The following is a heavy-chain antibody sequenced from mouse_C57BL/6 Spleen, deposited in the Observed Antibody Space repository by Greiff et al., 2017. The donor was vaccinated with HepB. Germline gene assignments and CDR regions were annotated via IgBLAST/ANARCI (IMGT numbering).Heavy chain of an antibody. V-gene: IGHV1-22*01. CDR2: INPNNGGT. CDR1: GYTFTDYN. CDR3: ARSSFITTVVAPNY. J-gene: IGHJ4*01. Sequence: EVQLQQSGPELVKPGASVKMSCKASGYTFTDYNMHWVKQSHGKSLEWIGYINPNNGGTSYNQKFKGKATLTVNKSSSTAYMELRSLTSEDSAVYYCARSSFITTVVAPNYWGQGTSVTVSS. D-gene: IGHD1-1*01.